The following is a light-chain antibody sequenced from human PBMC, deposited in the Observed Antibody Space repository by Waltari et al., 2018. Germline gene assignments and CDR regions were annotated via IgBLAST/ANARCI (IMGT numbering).Light chain of an antibody. J-gene: IGKJ1*01. CDR1: QSVSRS. CDR3: QHYVRLPAT. CDR2: GAS. V-gene: IGKV3-20*01. Sequence: IVLTQSQGTLSLSPGERVTLSCRASQSVSRSLAWYQQKPGQAPKLLIDGASTRATGIPDRFTGSGSGTDFSLTISSLEPEDFAIYFCQHYVRLPATFGQGTKVEIK.